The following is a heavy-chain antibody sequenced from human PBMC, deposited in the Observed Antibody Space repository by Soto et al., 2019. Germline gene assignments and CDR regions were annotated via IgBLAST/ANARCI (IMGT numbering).Heavy chain of an antibody. CDR3: ARVIFGVVIIGGYFDY. V-gene: IGHV1-18*01. CDR1: GYTFTSYG. Sequence: ASVKVSCKASGYTFTSYGISWVRQAPGQGLEKMRWISAYNGSTNYAQKLQGRVTMTTDTSTSTAYMELRSLRSDDTAVYYCARVIFGVVIIGGYFDYWGKGTLVTVSS. J-gene: IGHJ4*02. D-gene: IGHD3-3*01. CDR2: ISAYNGST.